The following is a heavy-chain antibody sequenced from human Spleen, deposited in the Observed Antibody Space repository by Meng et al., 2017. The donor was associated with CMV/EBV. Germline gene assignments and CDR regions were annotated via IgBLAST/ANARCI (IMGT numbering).Heavy chain of an antibody. V-gene: IGHV3-30*02. D-gene: IGHD3-3*01. CDR2: IRYDGSNK. J-gene: IGHJ4*02. CDR3: VYDFWSGYGY. CDR1: GFTFSSYG. Sequence: GESLKISCAASGFTFSSYGMHWVRQAPGKGLEWVAFIRYDGSNKYYADSVKGRFTISRDNSKNTLYLQMNSLRAEDTAVYYCVYDFWSGYGYWGQGTLVTVSS.